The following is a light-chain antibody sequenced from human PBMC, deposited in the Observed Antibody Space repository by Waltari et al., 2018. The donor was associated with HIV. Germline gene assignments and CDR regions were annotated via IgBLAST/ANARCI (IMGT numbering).Light chain of an antibody. J-gene: IGLJ1*01. CDR1: ALTKTY. CDR3: YSTDSSLNGI. CDR2: EDR. V-gene: IGLV3-10*01. Sequence: SYELTQPPSVSVSPGQTARITCSGAALTKTYAYWYHQKSGQAPVLVIYEDRKRPSGIPERISGSSSGTMATLTISGAQVEDGGDYYCYSTDSSLNGIFGTGTTVTVL.